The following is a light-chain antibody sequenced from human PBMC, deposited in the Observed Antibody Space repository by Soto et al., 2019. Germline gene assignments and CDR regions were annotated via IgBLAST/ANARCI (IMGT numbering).Light chain of an antibody. Sequence: ESVLTQSPGTLSLSPGEKATLSCRAGQSVSSSYLAWYQQKPGQAPRLLIYGASSRATGIPDRFSGSGSGTDFTLTVSRREPEDFAVYYCQQFGSSSWTFGQGTKVEIK. V-gene: IGKV3-20*01. CDR2: GAS. CDR1: QSVSSSY. J-gene: IGKJ1*01. CDR3: QQFGSSSWT.